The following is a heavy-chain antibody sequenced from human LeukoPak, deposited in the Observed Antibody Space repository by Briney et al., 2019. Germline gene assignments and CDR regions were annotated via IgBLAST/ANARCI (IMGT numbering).Heavy chain of an antibody. CDR3: ARDLTSNVAVTEYHYYAMDV. CDR2: ISAYNGST. V-gene: IGHV1-18*01. CDR1: GYTFTSYD. Sequence: ASVKVSCKASGYTFTSYDINWVRQAPGQGLEWMGWISAYNGSTKYAQKLQGRVTMTTDTSTGTAYMELRSLRPDDTAVYYCARDLTSNVAVTEYHYYAMDVWGQGTTVTVSS. J-gene: IGHJ6*02. D-gene: IGHD6-19*01.